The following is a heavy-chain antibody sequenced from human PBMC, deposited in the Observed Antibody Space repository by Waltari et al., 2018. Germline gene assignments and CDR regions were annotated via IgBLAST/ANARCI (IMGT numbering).Heavy chain of an antibody. Sequence: EVQLVESGGGLVRPGGSLRLSCAASGFTFSSYPMHWVRQAPGEGLEWVSSISSTSSYIYYADSVKGRSTISRDNAKNSLYLQMNSLRAEDTAVYYCARVEENDAFDIWGQGTMVTVSS. CDR2: ISSTSSYI. J-gene: IGHJ3*02. CDR3: ARVEENDAFDI. CDR1: GFTFSSYP. V-gene: IGHV3-21*01.